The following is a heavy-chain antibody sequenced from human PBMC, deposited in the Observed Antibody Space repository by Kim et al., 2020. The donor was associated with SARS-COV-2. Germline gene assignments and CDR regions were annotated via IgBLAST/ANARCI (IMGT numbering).Heavy chain of an antibody. CDR3: LSGYFPVSGMDV. V-gene: IGHV4-4*02. Sequence: SETLSLTCAVSGGSISSSNWWSWVRQPPGTGLEWIGEIYHSGSTNYNPSLKSRVTISVDKSKNQFSLKLSSVTAADTAVYYCLSGYFPVSGMDVWGQGTTVTVSS. CDR1: GGSISSSNW. D-gene: IGHD3-22*01. J-gene: IGHJ6*02. CDR2: IYHSGST.